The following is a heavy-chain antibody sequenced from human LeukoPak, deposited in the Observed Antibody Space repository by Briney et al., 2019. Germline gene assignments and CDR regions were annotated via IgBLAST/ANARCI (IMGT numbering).Heavy chain of an antibody. CDR2: IYYSGST. V-gene: IGHV4-61*08. CDR1: GGSISSGDYY. CDR3: ARDLGSSFDC. J-gene: IGHJ4*02. D-gene: IGHD6-13*01. Sequence: TSETLSPTCTVSGGSISSGDYYWSWIRQPPGKGLEWIGYIYYSGSTNYNPSLKSRVTISVDTSKNQFSLKLSSVTAADTAVYYCARDLGSSFDCWGQGTLVTVSS.